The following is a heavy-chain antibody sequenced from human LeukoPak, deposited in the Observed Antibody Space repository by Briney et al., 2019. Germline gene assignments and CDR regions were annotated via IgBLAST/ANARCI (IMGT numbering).Heavy chain of an antibody. CDR1: GGSISSSSYY. V-gene: IGHV4-39*01. D-gene: IGHD6-13*01. CDR3: ARPNSSS. CDR2: IYYSGST. J-gene: IGHJ4*02. Sequence: PSETLSLTCTVSGGSISSSSYYWGRIRQPRGKGLEWIGSIYYSGSTYYTPSLKSRVTISVDTSKNQFSLKLSSVTAADTAVYYCARPNSSSWGQGTLVTVSS.